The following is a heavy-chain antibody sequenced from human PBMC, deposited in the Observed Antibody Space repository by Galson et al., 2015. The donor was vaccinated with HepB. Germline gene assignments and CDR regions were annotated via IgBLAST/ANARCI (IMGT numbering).Heavy chain of an antibody. J-gene: IGHJ5*02. CDR1: GDSVSSNSAA. CDR3: ARAESIRYNWNRAGGGWFDP. CDR2: TYYRSKWYN. V-gene: IGHV6-1*01. Sequence: CAISGDSVSSNSAAWNWIRQSPSRGLEWLGRTYYRSKWYNDYAVSVKSRITINPDTSKNQFSLQLNSVTPEDTAVYYCARAESIRYNWNRAGGGWFDPWGQGTLVTVSS. D-gene: IGHD1-20*01.